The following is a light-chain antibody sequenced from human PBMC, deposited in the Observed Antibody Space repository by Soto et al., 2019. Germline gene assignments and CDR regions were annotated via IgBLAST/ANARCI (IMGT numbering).Light chain of an antibody. CDR1: SSDVGGYNY. CDR2: EVS. Sequence: QSALTQPASVSGSPGQSITISCTGTSSDVGGYNYVSWHQQHPGKAPKVMIYEVSNRPSGVSNRFSGSKSGNTASLTISGLQAGDEADYYCSSYTSGSTWVFGGGTQLTVL. J-gene: IGLJ3*02. V-gene: IGLV2-14*01. CDR3: SSYTSGSTWV.